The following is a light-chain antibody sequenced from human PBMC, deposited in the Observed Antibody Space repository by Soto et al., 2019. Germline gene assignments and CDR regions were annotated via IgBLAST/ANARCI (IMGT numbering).Light chain of an antibody. CDR3: SSEAVDYTVV. CDR2: DVN. V-gene: IGLV2-11*01. J-gene: IGLJ2*01. CDR1: NSDVGNYNY. Sequence: QSALTQPRSVSGSPGQSVTISCIGTNSDVGNYNYVSWYQQRPGKAPKLMIFDVNRRPSGVPGRFSGSKSGNTASLTISGLQAEDEAEYFCSSEAVDYTVVFGGGTKLTVL.